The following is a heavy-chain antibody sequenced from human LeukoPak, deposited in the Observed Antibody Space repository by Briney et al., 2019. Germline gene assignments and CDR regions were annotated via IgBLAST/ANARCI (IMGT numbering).Heavy chain of an antibody. CDR2: IKQDGSKK. CDR3: TRVGYIDEGIDY. V-gene: IGHV3-7*04. CDR1: GFPFSSYW. D-gene: IGHD5-24*01. J-gene: IGHJ4*02. Sequence: GGSLRLSCVASGFPFSSYWMTWVRQAPGKGLEWVANIKQDGSKKSYVDSVKGRFTISRDNAKNSLYLQMNSLRAEDTARYYCTRVGYIDEGIDYWGQGTLVTVSS.